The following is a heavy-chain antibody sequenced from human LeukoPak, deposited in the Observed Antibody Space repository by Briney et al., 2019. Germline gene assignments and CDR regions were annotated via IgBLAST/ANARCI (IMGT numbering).Heavy chain of an antibody. J-gene: IGHJ4*02. CDR3: VRGTGY. Sequence: GGSLRLSCSVSGFTFSTYVMHWVRQAPGKGLEYVSAISSNGDDTYCADSVKGRFTISRDNSKNTLYLQMSSLRADDTAVYYCVRGTGYWGQGTLVTVSS. CDR2: ISSNGDDT. V-gene: IGHV3-64D*06. CDR1: GFTFSTYV.